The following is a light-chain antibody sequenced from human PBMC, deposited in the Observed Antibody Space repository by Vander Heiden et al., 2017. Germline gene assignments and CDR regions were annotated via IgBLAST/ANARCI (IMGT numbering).Light chain of an antibody. CDR3: SSYAGSTAYV. V-gene: IGLV2-8*01. CDR1: SSDVGGYNY. Sequence: QSALTQPPSASGPPGQSVTLSCTGTSSDVGGYNYVSWYQQHPGKAPKVLIYEVSKRPSGVPDRFSGSKSGNTAFLTVSGLQAEDEADYYCSSYAGSTAYVFGTGTKVTVL. CDR2: EVS. J-gene: IGLJ1*01.